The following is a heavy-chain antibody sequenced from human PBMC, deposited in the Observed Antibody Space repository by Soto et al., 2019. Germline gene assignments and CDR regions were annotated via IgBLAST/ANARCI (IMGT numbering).Heavy chain of an antibody. Sequence: ASGKVACKASGHTVASYGVSWVRQAPGQDLEWMGWISADSGNTYYAQRFQGSLTMTTDTSTTTAYMEVGSLRADDTAVYYCVREYCTSTSCYGPDYWGQGTLVTVSS. V-gene: IGHV1-18*01. J-gene: IGHJ4*02. CDR2: ISADSGNT. D-gene: IGHD2-2*01. CDR3: VREYCTSTSCYGPDY. CDR1: GHTVASYG.